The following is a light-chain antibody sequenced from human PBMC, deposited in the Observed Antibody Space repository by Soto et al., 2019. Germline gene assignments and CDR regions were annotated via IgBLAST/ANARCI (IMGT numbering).Light chain of an antibody. V-gene: IGKV3D-15*01. CDR1: QSVGSN. Sequence: EIVMTQSPATLSVSPGDRATLSCRASQSVGSNLVWYQQKPGQAPRLLIYGASTRATGIPARFSGSGSGTEFTLTISSLQSEDSAVYFCQQCNNWPPWTFGQGTKV. CDR3: QQCNNWPPWT. J-gene: IGKJ1*01. CDR2: GAS.